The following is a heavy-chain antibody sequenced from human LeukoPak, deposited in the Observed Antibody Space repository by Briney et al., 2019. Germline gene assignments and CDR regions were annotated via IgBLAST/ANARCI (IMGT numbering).Heavy chain of an antibody. J-gene: IGHJ2*01. CDR2: IKQDGSEK. CDR1: GFTFSSYW. Sequence: PGGSLRLSCAASGFTFSSYWMSWVRQAPGKGLEWVANIKQDGSEKYYVDSVKGRFTISRDNAKNSLYLQMNSLRAEDTAVYYCARDKSYYGGNPTLDLWGRGTLVTVSS. D-gene: IGHD4-23*01. CDR3: ARDKSYYGGNPTLDL. V-gene: IGHV3-7*01.